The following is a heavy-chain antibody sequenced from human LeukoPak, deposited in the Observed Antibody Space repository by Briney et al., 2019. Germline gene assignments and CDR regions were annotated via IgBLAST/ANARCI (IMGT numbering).Heavy chain of an antibody. J-gene: IGHJ4*02. CDR1: GFTINNNY. CDR2: IYSGGNT. Sequence: GGSLRLSCAASGFTINNNYMNWVRQAPGKGLEWVSVIYSGGNTYYADSVKGRFTISRDNSKNTLYLQMNSLRAEDTAVYYCAKKDNGNYFNFDYWGQGTLVTVSS. D-gene: IGHD2/OR15-2a*01. V-gene: IGHV3-66*01. CDR3: AKKDNGNYFNFDY.